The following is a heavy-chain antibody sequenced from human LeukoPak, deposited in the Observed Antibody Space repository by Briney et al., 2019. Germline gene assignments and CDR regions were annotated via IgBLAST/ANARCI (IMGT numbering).Heavy chain of an antibody. J-gene: IGHJ5*02. CDR1: GYTFTGNN. CDR3: ARDQSDENWFDP. CDR2: INPNSGGT. V-gene: IGHV1-2*02. Sequence: ASVKLSCNASGYTFTGNNMHWVRQAHGQGLELMGMINPNSGGTNYAQKVQARVTMTRDTSISTAYMELSRLRSDDRAVYYCARDQSDENWFDPWGQGTLVTVSS.